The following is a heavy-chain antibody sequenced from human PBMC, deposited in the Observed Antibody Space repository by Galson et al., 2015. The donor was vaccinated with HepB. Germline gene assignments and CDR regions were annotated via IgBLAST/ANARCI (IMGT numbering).Heavy chain of an antibody. V-gene: IGHV3-33*01. D-gene: IGHD1-1*01. Sequence: SLRLSCAASGFTFSRYGMQWVRQAPGKGLEWVADIRYDGRNKYYADSVRGRFTLSRDNSKKTLYLQMDSLRDEATAVYYCTGDRFETNPMDVVPGTIVKWGQGTLVTVSS. CDR3: TGDRFETNPMDVVPGTIVK. CDR1: GFTFSRYG. CDR2: IRYDGRNK. J-gene: IGHJ4*02.